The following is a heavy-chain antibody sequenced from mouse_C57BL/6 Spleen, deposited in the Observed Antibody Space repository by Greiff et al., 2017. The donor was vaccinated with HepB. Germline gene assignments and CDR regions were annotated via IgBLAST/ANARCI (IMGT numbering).Heavy chain of an antibody. J-gene: IGHJ2*01. CDR1: GYAFSSSW. CDR2: IYPGDGDT. D-gene: IGHD1-1*01. Sequence: QVQLKQSGPELVKPGASVKISCKASGYAFSSSWMNWVKQRPGKGLEWIGRIYPGDGDTNYNGKFKGKATLTADKSSSTAYMQRSSLTSEDSAVYFCARQGLLREIDYWGQGTTLTVSS. V-gene: IGHV1-82*01. CDR3: ARQGLLREIDY.